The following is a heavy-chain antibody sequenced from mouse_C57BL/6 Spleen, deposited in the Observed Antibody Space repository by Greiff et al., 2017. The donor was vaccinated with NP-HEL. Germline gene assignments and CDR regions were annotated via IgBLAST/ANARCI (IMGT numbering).Heavy chain of an antibody. CDR3: TTGHAMDY. CDR2: IDPENGDT. Sequence: EVQLQQSGAELVRPGASVKLSCTASGFNIKDDYMHWVKQRPEQGLEWIGWIDPENGDTEYASKFQGKATITADTSSNTAYLQLSILTSEDTAVYYCTTGHAMDYWGQGTSVTVSS. V-gene: IGHV14-4*01. J-gene: IGHJ4*01. CDR1: GFNIKDDY. D-gene: IGHD3-3*01.